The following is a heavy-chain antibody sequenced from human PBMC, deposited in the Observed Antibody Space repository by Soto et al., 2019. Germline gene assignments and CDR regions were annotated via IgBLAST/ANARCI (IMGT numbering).Heavy chain of an antibody. J-gene: IGHJ6*02. CDR3: AKSPGYCSSTKCYGEYYQGMDV. D-gene: IGHD2-2*01. Sequence: GGSLRLSCAASGFTFISYGMHWVRQAPGKGLEWVAAISYDGSNKYYADSVKGRFTISRDNSKNTLFLQMNSLRGEETAVYYCAKSPGYCSSTKCYGEYYQGMDVWGQGTTVTAP. CDR2: ISYDGSNK. CDR1: GFTFISYG. V-gene: IGHV3-30*18.